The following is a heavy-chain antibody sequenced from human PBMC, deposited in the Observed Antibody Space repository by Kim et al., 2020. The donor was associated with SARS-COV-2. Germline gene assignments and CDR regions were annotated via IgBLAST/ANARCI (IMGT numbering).Heavy chain of an antibody. Sequence: GGSLRLSCAASGFSFGTYVMSWVRQAPGKGLEWVAGISGNRSIKYYADSVKGRFTISRDTSKNTLYLEMKSLRVEDTALYHCARGSRHCSGGNYYASYGMDVWGRGTTVTVSS. D-gene: IGHD3-22*01. CDR3: ARGSRHCSGGNYYASYGMDV. CDR2: ISGNRSIK. J-gene: IGHJ6*02. CDR1: GFSFGTYV. V-gene: IGHV3-23*01.